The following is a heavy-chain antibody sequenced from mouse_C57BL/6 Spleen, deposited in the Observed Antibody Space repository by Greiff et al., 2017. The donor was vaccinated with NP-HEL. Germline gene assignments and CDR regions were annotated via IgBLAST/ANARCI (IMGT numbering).Heavy chain of an antibody. CDR3: ARSGLLSYAMDY. CDR2: IDPSDSET. V-gene: IGHV1-52*01. J-gene: IGHJ4*01. D-gene: IGHD2-1*01. Sequence: QVQLQQPGAELVRPGSSVKLSCKASGYTFTSYWMHWVKQRPIQGLDWIGNIDPSDSETHYNQKFKDKATLTVDKSSSTAYMQLSSLTSEDSAVYYCARSGLLSYAMDYWGQGTSVTVSS. CDR1: GYTFTSYW.